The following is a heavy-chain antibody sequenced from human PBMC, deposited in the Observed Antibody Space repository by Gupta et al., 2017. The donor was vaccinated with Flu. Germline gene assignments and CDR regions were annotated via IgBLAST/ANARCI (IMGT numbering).Heavy chain of an antibody. CDR1: GFTFDDYA. Sequence: EVQLVESGGGLVQPGRSLRLSCAASGFTFDDYAMHWVRQAPGKGLEWVSGISWNSGSIGYADSVKGRFTISRDNAKNSLYLQMNSLRAEDTALYYCAKDRRRAGMDVWGQGTTVTVSS. J-gene: IGHJ6*02. V-gene: IGHV3-9*01. CDR2: ISWNSGSI. CDR3: AKDRRRAGMDV.